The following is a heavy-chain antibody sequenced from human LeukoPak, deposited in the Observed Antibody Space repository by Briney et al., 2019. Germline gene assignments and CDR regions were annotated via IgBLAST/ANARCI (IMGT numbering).Heavy chain of an antibody. CDR2: IYYSGST. Sequence: KPSETLSLTCAVYGGSFSGYYWSWIRQPPGKGLEWIGYIYYSGSTNYNPSLKSRVTISVDTSRNQFSLKLSSVTAADTAVYYCARAKFRADSSGYYAGFDYWGQGTLVTVSS. J-gene: IGHJ4*02. CDR3: ARAKFRADSSGYYAGFDY. V-gene: IGHV4-59*01. D-gene: IGHD3-22*01. CDR1: GGSFSGYY.